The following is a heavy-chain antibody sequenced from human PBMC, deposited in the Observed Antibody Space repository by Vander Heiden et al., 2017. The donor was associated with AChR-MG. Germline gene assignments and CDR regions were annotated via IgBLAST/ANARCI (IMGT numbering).Heavy chain of an antibody. J-gene: IGHJ3*02. CDR1: GGTFSSYA. D-gene: IGHD1-26*01. V-gene: IGHV1-69*06. CDR3: ARDPRGWELLQTSRAFDI. Sequence: QVQLVQSGAEVKKPGSSVKVSCKASGGTFSSYAISWVRQAPGQGLEWMGGIIPIFGTANYAQKFQGRVTITADKSTSTAYMELSSLRSEDTAVYYCARDPRGWELLQTSRAFDIWGQGTMVTVSS. CDR2: IIPIFGTA.